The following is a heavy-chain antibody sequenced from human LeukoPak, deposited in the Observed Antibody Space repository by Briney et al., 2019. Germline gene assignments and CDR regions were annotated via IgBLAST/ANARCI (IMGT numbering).Heavy chain of an antibody. J-gene: IGHJ6*02. V-gene: IGHV1-8*01. Sequence: ASVTVSCKASGYTFTSYDINLVRQATAPGLEWMGWVNPNSGNTGYAQKFQGRVTMTRNTSISTAYMELSSLRSEDTAVYYCARARSTYYDFWSGYYNNYYGMDVWGQGTTVTVSS. CDR1: GYTFTSYD. D-gene: IGHD3-3*01. CDR3: ARARSTYYDFWSGYYNNYYGMDV. CDR2: VNPNSGNT.